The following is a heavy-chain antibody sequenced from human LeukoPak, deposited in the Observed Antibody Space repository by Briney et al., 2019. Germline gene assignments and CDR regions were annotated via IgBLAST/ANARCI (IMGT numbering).Heavy chain of an antibody. Sequence: SETLSLTCTVSGGSISSYYWSWIRQPPGKGLEWIGYIYYSGSTNYNPSLKSRVTISVDTSKNQFSLKLSSVAAADTAVYYCARALYSSSWYWFDPWGQGTLVTVSS. D-gene: IGHD6-13*01. CDR1: GGSISSYY. CDR2: IYYSGST. CDR3: ARALYSSSWYWFDP. V-gene: IGHV4-59*01. J-gene: IGHJ5*02.